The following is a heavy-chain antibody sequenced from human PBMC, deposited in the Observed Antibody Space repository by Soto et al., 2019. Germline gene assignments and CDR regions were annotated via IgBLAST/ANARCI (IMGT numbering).Heavy chain of an antibody. V-gene: IGHV1-2*04. J-gene: IGHJ4*02. CDR2: INPNSGGT. Sequence: QVQLLQSGAEVKKPGASVKVSCKASGYAFIAYHMHWVRQAPGQGLEWMGWINPNSGGTNFAQKLQDWITMTRDTSINTVYMELRRLKSDDTAVYYCARGQWSGWYEDLDYWGQGTLVTVSS. CDR3: ARGQWSGWYEDLDY. D-gene: IGHD6-19*01. CDR1: GYAFIAYH.